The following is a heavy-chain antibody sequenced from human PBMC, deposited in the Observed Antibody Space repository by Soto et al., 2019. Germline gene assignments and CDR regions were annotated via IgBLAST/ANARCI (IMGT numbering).Heavy chain of an antibody. J-gene: IGHJ4*02. CDR2: IYYSGST. V-gene: IGHV4-30-4*01. D-gene: IGHD6-6*01. CDR3: ARGKSIAARRDTLTFGC. CDR1: GGSISSGDYY. Sequence: SETLSLTCTVSGGSISSGDYYWSWIRQPPGKGLEWIGYIYYSGSTYYNPSLKSRVTISVDTSKNQFSLKLSSVTAADTAAYYCARGKSIAARRDTLTFGCWGQGTLVTVSS.